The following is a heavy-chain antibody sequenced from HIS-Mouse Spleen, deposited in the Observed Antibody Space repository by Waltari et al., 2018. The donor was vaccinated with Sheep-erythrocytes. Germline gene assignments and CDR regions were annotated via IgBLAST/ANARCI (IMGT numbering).Heavy chain of an antibody. V-gene: IGHV3-30-3*01. CDR2: ISYDGSNK. Sequence: QVQLVESGGGVVQPGKSLRLSCAASGFTFSSYAMHWVRQAPGKGLEGVAVISYDGSNKYYADSVKGRFTISRDNSKNTLYLQMNSLRAEDTAVYYCARVTWELLRRYFDLWGRGTLVTVSS. J-gene: IGHJ2*01. D-gene: IGHD1-26*01. CDR3: ARVTWELLRRYFDL. CDR1: GFTFSSYA.